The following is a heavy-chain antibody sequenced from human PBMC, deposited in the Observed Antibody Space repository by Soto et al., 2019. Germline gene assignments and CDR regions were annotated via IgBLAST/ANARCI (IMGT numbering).Heavy chain of an antibody. CDR2: ISSGSSTI. CDR3: ARGPMPVGAITS. CDR1: GFTFSTHS. V-gene: IGHV3-48*01. Sequence: EVQLVESGGGLVQPGGSLRLSCAASGFTFSTHSMNWVRQTPGKGLEWISYISSGSSTIYYADSVKGRFTISRHNAENSVYLQMNSLRAEDTAVYYCARGPMPVGAITSWGQGTLVTVSS. D-gene: IGHD1-26*01. J-gene: IGHJ5*02.